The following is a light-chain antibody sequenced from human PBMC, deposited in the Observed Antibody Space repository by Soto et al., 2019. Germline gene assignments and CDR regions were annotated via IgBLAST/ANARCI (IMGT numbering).Light chain of an antibody. V-gene: IGKV3-15*01. CDR1: QSVSSN. Sequence: ERVMTQSPATLSVSPGERATLSGRASQSVSSNLAWYQQKPGQAPRLLIYGASTRATGIPARFSGGGSGTEFTLTISSLQSEDFALYYCQQYNNWPRTFGGGTKVDIK. CDR3: QQYNNWPRT. J-gene: IGKJ4*01. CDR2: GAS.